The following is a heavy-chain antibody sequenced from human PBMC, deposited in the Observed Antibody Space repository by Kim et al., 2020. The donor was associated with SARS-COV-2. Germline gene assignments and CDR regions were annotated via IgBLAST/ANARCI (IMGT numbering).Heavy chain of an antibody. J-gene: IGHJ6*02. Sequence: ASVKVSCKASGYTFTSYAMNWVRQAPGQGLEWMGWINTNTGNPTYAQGFTGRFVFSLDTSVSTAYLQISSLKAEDTAVYYCARVELRFLEWLLYGMDVWGQGTTVTVSS. D-gene: IGHD3-3*01. CDR3: ARVELRFLEWLLYGMDV. CDR1: GYTFTSYA. V-gene: IGHV7-4-1*02. CDR2: INTNTGNP.